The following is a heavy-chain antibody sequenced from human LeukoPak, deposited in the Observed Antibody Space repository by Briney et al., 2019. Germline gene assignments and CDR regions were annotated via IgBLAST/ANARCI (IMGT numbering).Heavy chain of an antibody. Sequence: SETLSLTCVVSGDSVSSSSYYWGWIRQPPGKGLEWIGSIYYSGSTYYNPSLKSRVTISVDTSKNQFSLKLSSVTAADTAVYYCASGQIIAAAGFDYWGQGTLVTVSS. D-gene: IGHD6-13*01. CDR2: IYYSGST. CDR1: GDSVSSSSYY. V-gene: IGHV4-39*07. J-gene: IGHJ4*02. CDR3: ASGQIIAAAGFDY.